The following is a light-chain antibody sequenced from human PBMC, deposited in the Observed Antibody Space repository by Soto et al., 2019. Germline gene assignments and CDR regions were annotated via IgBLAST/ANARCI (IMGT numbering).Light chain of an antibody. J-gene: IGKJ4*01. CDR2: DAF. Sequence: DIQLTQSPSSLSAPVGDRFTITSRPSQRISSWFAWYHQKPANAPKLLIFDAFSLESGVPSALIGSRAATEFSLTISSLQPDEYVTYYCQQYNSYSPLTFGGGTKVDI. V-gene: IGKV1-5*01. CDR1: QRISSW. CDR3: QQYNSYSPLT.